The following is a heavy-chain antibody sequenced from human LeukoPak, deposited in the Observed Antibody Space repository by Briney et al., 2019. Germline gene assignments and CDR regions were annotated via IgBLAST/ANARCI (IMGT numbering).Heavy chain of an antibody. CDR1: GGSISSGDYY. J-gene: IGHJ4*02. Sequence: SETLSLTCTVSGGSISSGDYYWSWIRQPPGKGLEWIGYIYYSGSTNYNPSLKSRVTISVDTSNNQFSLKLNSVTAADTAVYYCATAENSSGWFGYWGQGTLVTVSS. D-gene: IGHD6-19*01. CDR2: IYYSGST. CDR3: ATAENSSGWFGY. V-gene: IGHV4-61*08.